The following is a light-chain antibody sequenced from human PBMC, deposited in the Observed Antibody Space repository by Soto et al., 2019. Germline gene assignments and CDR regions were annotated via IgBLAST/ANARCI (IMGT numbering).Light chain of an antibody. CDR2: AAS. J-gene: IGKJ2*01. Sequence: DIQLTQSPSFLSASVGDRVTITCRASQGISTYLAWYQQKPGKAPKLLIYAASTLQSGVPSRFSGSGSGTEFTLTISSLQPEDFATYYCLQLNSYPRSFRQGTRLEIK. CDR3: LQLNSYPRS. V-gene: IGKV1-9*01. CDR1: QGISTY.